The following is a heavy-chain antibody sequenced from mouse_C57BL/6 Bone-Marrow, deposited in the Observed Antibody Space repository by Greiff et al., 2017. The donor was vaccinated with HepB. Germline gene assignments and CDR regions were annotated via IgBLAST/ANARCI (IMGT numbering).Heavy chain of an antibody. CDR2: INPSNGGT. D-gene: IGHD4-1*01. Sequence: QVQLQQPGTELVKPGASVKLSCKASGYTFTSYWMHWVKQRPGQGLEWIGNINPSNGGTNYNEKFKSKATLTVDKSSSTAYMQLSSLTSEDSAVYYCARGRESGKIYYAMDYGGQGTSVTVSS. CDR3: ARGRESGKIYYAMDY. CDR1: GYTFTSYW. V-gene: IGHV1-53*01. J-gene: IGHJ4*01.